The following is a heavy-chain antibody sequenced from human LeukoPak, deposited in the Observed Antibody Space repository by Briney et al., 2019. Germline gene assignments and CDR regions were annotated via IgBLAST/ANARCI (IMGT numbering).Heavy chain of an antibody. V-gene: IGHV4-59*01. CDR3: ARDCSDSRGGCFDY. CDR1: GGSMSDYY. Sequence: ASETLSLTCTVSGGSMSDYYWSWIRQPPGKGLEWIGCIHYSGSTDYNPSLKSRVTMSVDTSKNQFSLKLRSVTAADTAVYYCARDCSDSRGGCFDYWGQGTLVTVSS. J-gene: IGHJ4*02. D-gene: IGHD3-22*01. CDR2: IHYSGST.